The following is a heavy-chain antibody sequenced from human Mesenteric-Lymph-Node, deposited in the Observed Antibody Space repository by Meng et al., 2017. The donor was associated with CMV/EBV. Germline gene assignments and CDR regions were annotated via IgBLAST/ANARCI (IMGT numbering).Heavy chain of an antibody. V-gene: IGHV3-30*02. D-gene: IGHD2-2*02. CDR2: IRYDGSNK. CDR3: AKVGKYCSSTSCYTPYYYGMDV. CDR1: GFTFSSYG. Sequence: GESLKISCAASGFTFSSYGMHWVRQAPGKGREWVAFIRYDGSNKYYADSVKGRFTISRDNSKNTLYLQMNSLRAEDTAVYYCAKVGKYCSSTSCYTPYYYGMDVWGQGTTVTVSS. J-gene: IGHJ6*02.